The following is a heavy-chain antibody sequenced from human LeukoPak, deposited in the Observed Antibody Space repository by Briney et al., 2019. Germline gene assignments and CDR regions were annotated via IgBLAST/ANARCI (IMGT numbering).Heavy chain of an antibody. Sequence: ASLKLSCKASGFTFTSYGISWVRQAPGQGPEWVGWISAYNGNTNYAQKLQGRVTMTTDTSTSTAYMELRSLRSDDPAVYYCARGYSSGWYEVDYWGQGTLVTVSS. CDR2: ISAYNGNT. D-gene: IGHD6-19*01. V-gene: IGHV1-18*01. CDR1: GFTFTSYG. J-gene: IGHJ4*02. CDR3: ARGYSSGWYEVDY.